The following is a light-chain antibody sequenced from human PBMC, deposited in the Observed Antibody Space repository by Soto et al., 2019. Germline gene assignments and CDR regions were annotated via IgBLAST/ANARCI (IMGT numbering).Light chain of an antibody. CDR1: SSNIGSNY. J-gene: IGLJ3*02. V-gene: IGLV1-47*01. CDR3: AAWEDSLSGVV. Sequence: QSVLTQPPSASGTPGQRVTISCSGSSSNIGSNYVYWYQQLPGTAPKLLIYRNNQRPSGVPDRFSGSKSGNSASLAICGLRSEEEADYYCAAWEDSLSGVVFGGGTKLTVL. CDR2: RNN.